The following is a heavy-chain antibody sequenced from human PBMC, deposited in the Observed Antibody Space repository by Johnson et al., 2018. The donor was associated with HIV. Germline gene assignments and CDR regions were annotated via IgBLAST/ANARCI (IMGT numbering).Heavy chain of an antibody. CDR2: ISSNGGST. Sequence: VQLVESGGGLVQPGGSLRLSCAASGFTFSSYAMHWVRQAPGKGLEYVSAISSNGGSTYYANSVKGRFTISRDNSKNTLYLQMNSLRVEDTAVYYCAREHRYYYDSSGYYRGDAFDIWGQGTMVTVSS. CDR3: AREHRYYYDSSGYYRGDAFDI. V-gene: IGHV3-64*01. J-gene: IGHJ3*02. D-gene: IGHD3-22*01. CDR1: GFTFSSYA.